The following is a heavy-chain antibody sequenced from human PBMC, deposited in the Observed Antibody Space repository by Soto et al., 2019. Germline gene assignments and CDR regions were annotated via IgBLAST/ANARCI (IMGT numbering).Heavy chain of an antibody. D-gene: IGHD5-18*01. CDR1: GFTFNNYW. J-gene: IGHJ4*02. Sequence: EVQLEESGGGLVQPGGSLRLACKTPGFTFNNYWMSWLRQAPGKGLEWVANINQDGSQTDYVDSVKGRSTLSRDNAKTSLYLQMNSLRVEDTAVYYCARVSRSHDTEYWGQGTLVTVSS. CDR2: INQDGSQT. V-gene: IGHV3-7*05. CDR3: ARVSRSHDTEY.